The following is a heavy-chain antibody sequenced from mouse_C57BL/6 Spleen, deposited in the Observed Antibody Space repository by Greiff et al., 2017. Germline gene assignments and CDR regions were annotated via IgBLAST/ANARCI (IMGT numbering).Heavy chain of an antibody. D-gene: IGHD2-4*01. V-gene: IGHV1-26*01. Sequence: EVQLQQSGPELVKPGASVKISCKASGYTFTDYYMNWVKQSRGKSLEWIGDINPNNGGTSYNQKFKGKATLTVDKSSSTAYMELRSLTSEDSAVYYCARPLYDYDGPYAMDYWGQGTSVTVSS. J-gene: IGHJ4*01. CDR3: ARPLYDYDGPYAMDY. CDR2: INPNNGGT. CDR1: GYTFTDYY.